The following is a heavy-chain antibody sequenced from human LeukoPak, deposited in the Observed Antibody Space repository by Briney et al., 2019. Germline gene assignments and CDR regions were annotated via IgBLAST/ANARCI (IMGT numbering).Heavy chain of an antibody. J-gene: IGHJ3*02. D-gene: IGHD2-8*01. CDR3: ARDNAMLDAFDI. CDR1: GGSFSGYY. CDR2: INHSGST. V-gene: IGHV4-34*01. Sequence: SETLSLTCAVYGGSFSGYYWSWIRQPPGKGLEWIGEINHSGSTNYNPSLRSRVTISVDTSKNQFSLKLSSVTAADTAVYYCARDNAMLDAFDIWGQGTMVTVSS.